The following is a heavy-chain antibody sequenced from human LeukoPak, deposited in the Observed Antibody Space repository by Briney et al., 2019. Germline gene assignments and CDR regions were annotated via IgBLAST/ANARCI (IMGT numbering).Heavy chain of an antibody. J-gene: IGHJ3*02. CDR2: IYYSGST. CDR1: GGSISSGGYY. Sequence: SETLSLTCTVSGGSISSGGYYWSWIRQHPGKGLEWIGYIYYSGSTNYNPSLKSRVTISVDTSKNQLSLKLSSVTAADTAVYYCARARGGSHGAFDIWGQGTMVTISS. V-gene: IGHV4-61*08. D-gene: IGHD3-16*01. CDR3: ARARGGSHGAFDI.